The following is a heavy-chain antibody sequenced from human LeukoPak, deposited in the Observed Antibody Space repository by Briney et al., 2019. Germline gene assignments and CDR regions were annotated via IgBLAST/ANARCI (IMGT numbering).Heavy chain of an antibody. CDR1: GYTFTGYY. D-gene: IGHD3-22*01. CDR2: INPNSGGT. Sequence: ASVKVSCKASGYTFTGYYMHWVRQAPGQGLEWMGWINPNSGGTNYAQKFQGRVTMTRDTSISTAYMELSRLRSDDTAVYYCARGEVVVITAVYYYYGMDVWGQGTTVTVSS. J-gene: IGHJ6*02. CDR3: ARGEVVVITAVYYYYGMDV. V-gene: IGHV1-2*02.